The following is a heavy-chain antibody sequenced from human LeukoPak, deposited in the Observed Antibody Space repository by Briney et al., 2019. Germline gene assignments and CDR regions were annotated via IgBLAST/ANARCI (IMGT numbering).Heavy chain of an antibody. D-gene: IGHD3-22*01. J-gene: IGHJ4*02. CDR3: AKVSSYPDSSGVTTYYFDS. Sequence: GGSLRLSCEASGFTFSSYIMSWVRQAPGKGLERVSAITGSGDHTYHADSVKGRFTISRDNSKNTLFLQMNSLGAEDTAIYYCAKVSSYPDSSGVTTYYFDSWGQGTLVTVST. CDR1: GFTFSSYI. V-gene: IGHV3-23*01. CDR2: ITGSGDHT.